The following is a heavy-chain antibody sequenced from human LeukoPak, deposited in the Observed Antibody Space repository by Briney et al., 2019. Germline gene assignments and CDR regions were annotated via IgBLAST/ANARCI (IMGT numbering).Heavy chain of an antibody. D-gene: IGHD1-26*01. J-gene: IGHJ4*02. V-gene: IGHV1-69*13. CDR1: GGTFSSYA. Sequence: GASVTVSCTASGGTFSSYAISWVRQAPGQGLEWMGGIIPIFGTANYAQKFQGRVTITADESTSTAYMELSSLRSEDTAVYFCAREVGIRGHFDYWGRGTPVTVSS. CDR2: IIPIFGTA. CDR3: AREVGIRGHFDY.